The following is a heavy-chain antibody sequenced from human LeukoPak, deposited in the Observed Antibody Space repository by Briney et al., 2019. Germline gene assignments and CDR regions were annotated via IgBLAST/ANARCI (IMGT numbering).Heavy chain of an antibody. CDR3: ARGYSPGGI. J-gene: IGHJ3*02. Sequence: PGGSLRLSCAASGFTFSNYWMNWVRQAPGKGLEWVANIKQDGSEKYYVDSVKGRFTISRDNAKNSLYLQMNSLRAEDTAVYYCARGYSPGGIWGQGTMVTVSS. CDR2: IKQDGSEK. D-gene: IGHD4-23*01. V-gene: IGHV3-7*01. CDR1: GFTFSNYW.